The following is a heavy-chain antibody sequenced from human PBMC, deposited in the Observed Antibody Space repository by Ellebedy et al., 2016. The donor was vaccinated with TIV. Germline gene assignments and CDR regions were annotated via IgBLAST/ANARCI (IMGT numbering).Heavy chain of an antibody. CDR1: GGSISSYY. CDR2: IYTSGSA. CDR3: ARGTGSGGWYVFDY. J-gene: IGHJ4*02. V-gene: IGHV4-4*07. Sequence: MPSETLSLTCTVSGGSISSYYWSWIRQPAGKGLEWIGRIYTSGSANYNPSLKSRVTMSVDTSKNQFSLKLNSVTAADTAVYYCARGTGSGGWYVFDYWGQGTLVTVSS. D-gene: IGHD6-19*01.